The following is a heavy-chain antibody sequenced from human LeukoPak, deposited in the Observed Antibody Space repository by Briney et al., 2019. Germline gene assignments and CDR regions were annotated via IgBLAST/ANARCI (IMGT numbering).Heavy chain of an antibody. J-gene: IGHJ4*02. CDR1: GGSIISYY. Sequence: PETLSLTCTVSGGSIISYYWSWIRQPPGKGLEWIGYIYYSGSTNYNPSLKSRVTISVDTSKNQFSLKLSSVTAADTAVYYCARDSYDSNRAFDYWGQGTLVTVSS. V-gene: IGHV4-59*01. D-gene: IGHD3-22*01. CDR3: ARDSYDSNRAFDY. CDR2: IYYSGST.